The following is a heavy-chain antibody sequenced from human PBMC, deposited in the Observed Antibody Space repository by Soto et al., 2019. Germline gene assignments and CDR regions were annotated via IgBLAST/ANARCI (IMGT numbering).Heavy chain of an antibody. V-gene: IGHV3-33*01. D-gene: IGHD3-3*01. Sequence: GGSLRLSCAASGFTFSSYGMHWARQAPGKGLEWVAVIWYDGSNKYYADSVKGRFTISRDNSKNTLYLQMNSLRAEDTAVYYCARDWRNDAFDIWGQGTMVTVSS. CDR2: IWYDGSNK. CDR1: GFTFSSYG. CDR3: ARDWRNDAFDI. J-gene: IGHJ3*02.